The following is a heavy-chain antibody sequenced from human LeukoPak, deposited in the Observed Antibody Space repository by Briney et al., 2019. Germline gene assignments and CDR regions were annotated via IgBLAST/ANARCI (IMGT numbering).Heavy chain of an antibody. Sequence: SETLSLTCTVSGGSISSGGYYWSWIRQHPGKGLEWIGYIYYSGSTYYNPSLKSRVTISVDTSKNQFSLKLSSVTAADTAVYYCAREGYGGPFDCWGQGTLVTVSS. D-gene: IGHD4-23*01. J-gene: IGHJ4*02. CDR3: AREGYGGPFDC. V-gene: IGHV4-31*03. CDR1: GGSISSGGYY. CDR2: IYYSGST.